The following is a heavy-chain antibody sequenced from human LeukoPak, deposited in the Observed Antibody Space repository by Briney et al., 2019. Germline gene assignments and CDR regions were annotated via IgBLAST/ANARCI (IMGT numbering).Heavy chain of an antibody. CDR1: GTTLRKYE. D-gene: IGHD2-15*01. J-gene: IGHJ4*02. Sequence: PGGSLRLSCAAPGTTLRKYEMHWVRQAPGKGLEWVANIKQDGSEKYYVDSVKGRFTISRDNAKNSLYLQMNSLRAEDTAVYYCARDRGVYCSGGTCEAPYWGQGTLVTVSS. CDR2: IKQDGSEK. CDR3: ARDRGVYCSGGTCEAPY. V-gene: IGHV3-7*05.